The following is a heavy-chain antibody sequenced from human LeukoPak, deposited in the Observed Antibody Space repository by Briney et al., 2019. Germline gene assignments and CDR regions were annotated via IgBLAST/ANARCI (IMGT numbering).Heavy chain of an antibody. D-gene: IGHD4-17*01. CDR2: IYHSENA. J-gene: IGHJ4*02. CDR1: GYSLTSGFH. Sequence: RASETLSLTCSVSGYSLTSGFHWGWIRQPPGKGLEWIGSIYHSENAYYNPSLKSRVTISVDTSKNQFSLKLSSVTAADTAVYYCARLSTVTTSFDYWGQGTLVTVSS. V-gene: IGHV4-38-2*02. CDR3: ARLSTVTTSFDY.